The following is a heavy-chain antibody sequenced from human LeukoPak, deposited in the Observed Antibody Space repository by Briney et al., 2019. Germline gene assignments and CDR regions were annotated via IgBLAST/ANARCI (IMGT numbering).Heavy chain of an antibody. J-gene: IGHJ4*02. Sequence: PSETLSLTCTVSGGSISSYYWSWIRQPPGKGLEWIGYIYYSGSTNYNPSLKSRVTISVDTSKNQFSLKLSSVTAADTAVYYCAKESAMVRGVIDYWGQGTLVTASS. CDR3: AKESAMVRGVIDY. CDR1: GGSISSYY. CDR2: IYYSGST. D-gene: IGHD3-10*01. V-gene: IGHV4-59*01.